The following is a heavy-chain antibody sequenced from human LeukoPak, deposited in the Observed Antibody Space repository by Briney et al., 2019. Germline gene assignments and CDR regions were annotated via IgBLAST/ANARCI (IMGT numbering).Heavy chain of an antibody. V-gene: IGHV4-59*05. CDR1: GGSLSSYY. J-gene: IGHJ5*02. CDR3: ATYYYVNWFDP. Sequence: SETLSLTCTVSGGSLSSYYWSWVRQPPGKGGAWIVSIYYSARTSYTPSLTSRVTISVDTSKNQFSLKLSSVPAADTAVYYCATYYYVNWFDPWGQGTLVTVSS. D-gene: IGHD3-10*02. CDR2: IYYSART.